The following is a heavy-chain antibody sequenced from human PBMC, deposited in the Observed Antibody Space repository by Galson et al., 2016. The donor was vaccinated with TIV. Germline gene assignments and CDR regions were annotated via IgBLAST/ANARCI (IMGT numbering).Heavy chain of an antibody. V-gene: IGHV4-34*01. CDR1: GRSFSTYY. CDR2: IDHSGGT. CDR3: ARGQTSMTYWSGYEHKWFDP. Sequence: LSLTCAVSGRSFSTYYWSWLRQPPGKGLEWIGEIDHSGGTTYNPSLKSRVTMSSDTSKNQLTLKLSSVTVADTAVYYCARGQTSMTYWSGYEHKWFDPWGQGSLVTVSS. J-gene: IGHJ5*02. D-gene: IGHD3-3*01.